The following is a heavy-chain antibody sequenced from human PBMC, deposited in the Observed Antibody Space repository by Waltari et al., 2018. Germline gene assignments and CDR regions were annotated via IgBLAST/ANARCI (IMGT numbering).Heavy chain of an antibody. CDR3: ATGPAAWWAFDV. CDR1: GPTFTSYD. CDR2: MNPNNGDT. J-gene: IGHJ3*01. D-gene: IGHD2-8*02. Sequence: QVQLVQSGPEVREPGASVTVSCTASGPTFTSYDINWGRQAPGEGLEWIGWMNPNNGDTAFAQKLQGRVTLARNTSISTAYMELSSLTSDDTAMYYCATGPAAWWAFDVWGQGTMVAVSS. V-gene: IGHV1-8*01.